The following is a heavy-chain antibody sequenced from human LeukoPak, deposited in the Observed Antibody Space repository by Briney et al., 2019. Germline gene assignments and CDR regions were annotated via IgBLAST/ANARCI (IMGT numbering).Heavy chain of an antibody. CDR2: IYHSGST. D-gene: IGHD3-22*01. CDR1: GYSISSGYY. V-gene: IGHV4-38-2*01. CDR3: ARNRGYYDSSGYYAVDY. J-gene: IGHJ4*02. Sequence: SETLSLTCAVSGYSISSGYYWGWIRQPPGKGLEWIGSIYHSGSTYYNPSLKSRVTISVDTSKNQFSLKLSSVTAADTAVYYCARNRGYYDSSGYYAVDYWGQGTLVTASS.